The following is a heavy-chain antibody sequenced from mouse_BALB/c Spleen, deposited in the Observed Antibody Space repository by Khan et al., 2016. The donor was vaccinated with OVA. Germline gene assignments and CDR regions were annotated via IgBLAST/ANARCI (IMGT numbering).Heavy chain of an antibody. J-gene: IGHJ4*01. CDR3: AVNRWLLAAIDY. CDR2: INTNTGEP. CDR1: GYTFTKNG. Sequence: QIQLVQSGPELKKPGETVKISCKASGYTFTKNGMNWVKQAPGKGLKWMGWINTNTGEPTYAEEFKGRFAFSLETSASTAYLQINNLKKEDTGTYYCAVNRWLLAAIDYWGQGTSVTVSS. V-gene: IGHV9-3*02. D-gene: IGHD1-1*02.